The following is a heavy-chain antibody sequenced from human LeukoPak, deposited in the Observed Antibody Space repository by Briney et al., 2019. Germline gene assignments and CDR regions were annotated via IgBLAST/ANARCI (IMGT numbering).Heavy chain of an antibody. CDR1: GFTVSSNF. CDR3: AAGIVAAFGVFDY. D-gene: IGHD1-26*01. J-gene: IGHJ4*02. CDR2: IYGGGST. Sequence: GGSLRLSCAAPGFTVSSNFMSWVRQAPGKGLEWVSLIYGGGSTYYADSVKGRFTISRDNSKNTLYLQMNSLRAEDTAVYYCAAGIVAAFGVFDYWGQGTLVTVSS. V-gene: IGHV3-66*02.